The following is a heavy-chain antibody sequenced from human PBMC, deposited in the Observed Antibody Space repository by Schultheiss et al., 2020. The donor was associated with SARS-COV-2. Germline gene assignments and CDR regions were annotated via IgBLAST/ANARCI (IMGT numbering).Heavy chain of an antibody. CDR3: AKDRPTPRYFDY. V-gene: IGHV3-30*18. J-gene: IGHJ4*02. Sequence: GGSLRLSCAASGFTFSSYGMHWVRQAPGKGLEWVAVISYDGSNKYYADSVKGRFTISRDNSKNTLYLQMNSLRAEDTAVYYCAKDRPTPRYFDYWGQGTRSPSPQ. CDR2: ISYDGSNK. CDR1: GFTFSSYG. D-gene: IGHD2-15*01.